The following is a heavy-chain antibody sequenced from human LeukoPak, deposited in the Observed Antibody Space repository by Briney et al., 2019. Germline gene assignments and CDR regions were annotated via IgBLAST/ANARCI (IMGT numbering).Heavy chain of an antibody. Sequence: PGGSLRLSCAASGFTVSRTYMSWVRQAPGKGPEWGSVFYSGGQSYYADSVKGRFTISRHNSKNTLYLQMNSLRTEDTAVYYCARAGDGNSYEYYFDYWGQGTLVTVSS. CDR1: GFTVSRTY. V-gene: IGHV3-53*04. CDR3: ARAGDGNSYEYYFDY. J-gene: IGHJ4*02. D-gene: IGHD5-24*01. CDR2: FYSGGQS.